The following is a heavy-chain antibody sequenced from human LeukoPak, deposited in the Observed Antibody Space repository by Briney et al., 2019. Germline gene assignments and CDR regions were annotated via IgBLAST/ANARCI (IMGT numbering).Heavy chain of an antibody. CDR3: TPLIGYCSGGSCRGVDY. CDR1: GFTLSNVW. Sequence: GGSLRLSCAASGFTLSNVWMNWVRQAPGKGLEWVGRIKSKSDGGTTDYAAPVKGRFTISRDDSKNTLYLQINSLKTDDTAVYYCTPLIGYCSGGSCRGVDYWGQGTLVTVSS. V-gene: IGHV3-15*01. CDR2: IKSKSDGGTT. J-gene: IGHJ4*02. D-gene: IGHD2-15*01.